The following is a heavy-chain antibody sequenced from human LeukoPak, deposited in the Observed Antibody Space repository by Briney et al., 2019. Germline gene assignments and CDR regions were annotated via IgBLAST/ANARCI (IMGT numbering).Heavy chain of an antibody. Sequence: GGSLRLSCAASGFTFSSYWMSWVRQAPGKGLEWVANIKQDGSEKYYVDSVKGRFTISRDNAKNSLYLQMNSLSAKDTAVYYCARDRYYYGMDVWGQGTTVTVSS. CDR3: ARDRYYYGMDV. J-gene: IGHJ6*02. V-gene: IGHV3-7*01. CDR1: GFTFSSYW. CDR2: IKQDGSEK.